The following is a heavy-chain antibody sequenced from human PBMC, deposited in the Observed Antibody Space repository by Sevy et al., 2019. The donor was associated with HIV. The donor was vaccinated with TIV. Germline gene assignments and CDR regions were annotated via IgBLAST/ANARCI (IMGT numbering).Heavy chain of an antibody. CDR1: GFTFTSSA. Sequence: ASVKVSCKASGFTFTSSAMQWVRQARGQRLEWIGWIVVGSVNTNYAQKFQERVTITRDMSTSTAYMELSSLRSEDTAVYYGAASGVWGSYRYYWGQGTLVTVSS. J-gene: IGHJ4*02. CDR2: IVVGSVNT. V-gene: IGHV1-58*02. D-gene: IGHD3-16*02. CDR3: AASGVWGSYRYY.